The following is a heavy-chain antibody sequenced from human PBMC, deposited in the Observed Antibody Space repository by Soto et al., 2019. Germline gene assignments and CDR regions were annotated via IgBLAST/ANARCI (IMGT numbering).Heavy chain of an antibody. D-gene: IGHD3-22*01. CDR3: AKGPTYYYDSSGWFDP. J-gene: IGHJ5*02. V-gene: IGHV3-9*01. CDR1: GFTFDDYA. Sequence: GGSLRLSCAASGFTFDDYAMHWVRQAPGKGLEWVSGISWNSGSIGYADSVKGRFTISRDNAKNSLYLQMNSLRAEDTALYYCAKGPTYYYDSSGWFDPWGQGTLVTVSS. CDR2: ISWNSGSI.